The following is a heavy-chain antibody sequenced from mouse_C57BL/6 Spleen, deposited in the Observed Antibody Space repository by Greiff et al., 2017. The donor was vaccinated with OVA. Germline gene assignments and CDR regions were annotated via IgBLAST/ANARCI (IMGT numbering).Heavy chain of an antibody. V-gene: IGHV5-16*01. D-gene: IGHD1-1*01. CDR2: INYDGSST. J-gene: IGHJ2*01. Sequence: EVKLVESEGGLVQPGSSMKLSCTASGFTFSDYYMAWVRQVPEKGLEWVANINYDGSSTYYLDSLKSRFIISRDNAKNILYLQMSSLKSEDTATYYCARVTTVPFDSWGQGTTLTVSS. CDR3: ARVTTVPFDS. CDR1: GFTFSDYY.